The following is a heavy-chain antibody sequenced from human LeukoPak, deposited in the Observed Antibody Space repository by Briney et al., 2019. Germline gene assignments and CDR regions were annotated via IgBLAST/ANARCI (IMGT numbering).Heavy chain of an antibody. CDR3: AREGGQWLVSDY. Sequence: GGSLRLSCAASGFTFSSSTMHWVRQAPGKGLEWVAVISYDGSNKYYADSVKGRFTISRDNSKNTLYLQMNSLRAEDTAVYYCAREGGQWLVSDYWGQGILVTVSS. CDR1: GFTFSSST. CDR2: ISYDGSNK. D-gene: IGHD6-19*01. V-gene: IGHV3-30*04. J-gene: IGHJ4*02.